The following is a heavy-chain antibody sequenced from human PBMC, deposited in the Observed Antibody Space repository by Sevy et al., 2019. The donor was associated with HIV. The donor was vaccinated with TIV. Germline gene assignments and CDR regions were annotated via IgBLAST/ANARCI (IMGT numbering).Heavy chain of an antibody. J-gene: IGHJ4*02. CDR3: AKTIAAAGTGYYFDY. CDR2: ISGSGDST. Sequence: GGSLRLSCAASGFMFSTYAMNWVRQAPGKGLDLVSSISGSGDSTYYAESVKGRFTISRDNSKNTLYLQMNSLRAEDTAVYYCAKTIAAAGTGYYFDYWGQGTLVTVSS. V-gene: IGHV3-23*01. D-gene: IGHD6-13*01. CDR1: GFMFSTYA.